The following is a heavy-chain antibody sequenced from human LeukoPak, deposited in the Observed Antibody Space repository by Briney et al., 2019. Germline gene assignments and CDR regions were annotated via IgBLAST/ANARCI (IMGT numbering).Heavy chain of an antibody. CDR2: IKSKTDGGTT. J-gene: IGHJ4*02. Sequence: GGSLRLSCAASGFTFSSYAMSWVRQAPGKGLEWVGRIKSKTDGGTTDYAAPVKGRFTISRDDSKNTLYLQMNSLKTEDTAVYYCTSHVFFGVVIRRGNGYFDYWGQGTLVTVSS. D-gene: IGHD3-3*01. V-gene: IGHV3-15*01. CDR3: TSHVFFGVVIRRGNGYFDY. CDR1: GFTFSSYA.